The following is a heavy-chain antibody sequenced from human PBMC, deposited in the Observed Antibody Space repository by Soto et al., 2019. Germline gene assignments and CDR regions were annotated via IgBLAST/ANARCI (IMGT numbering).Heavy chain of an antibody. J-gene: IGHJ4*02. V-gene: IGHV4-31*03. CDR1: GGSIRSGSHY. CDR3: AREGGDGIDY. CDR2: IYYSGST. D-gene: IGHD3-16*01. Sequence: SETLTLTCTVSGGSIRSGSHYWSWIRQHPGKGLEWIGYIYYSGSTYYNPSLKSRITISISTSKNQFSLKLTSVTAADTAVYYCAREGGDGIDYWGQGTLVTVSS.